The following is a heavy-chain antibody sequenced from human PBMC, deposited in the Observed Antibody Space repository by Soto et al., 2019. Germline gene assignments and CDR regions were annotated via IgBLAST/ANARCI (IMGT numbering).Heavy chain of an antibody. J-gene: IGHJ6*02. CDR1: GGTCSSYA. V-gene: IGHV1-69*01. Sequence: QVQLVQSGAEVKKPGSSVKVSCKASGGTCSSYAISWLRQAPGQGLEWMGGIIPIFGTANYAQKFQGRVTITADESTSTAYMELSSVRSEDTALYYCARESSPSEGLSYAGGKDVWGQGATVTVSS. CDR2: IIPIFGTA. CDR3: ARESSPSEGLSYAGGKDV. D-gene: IGHD2-2*01.